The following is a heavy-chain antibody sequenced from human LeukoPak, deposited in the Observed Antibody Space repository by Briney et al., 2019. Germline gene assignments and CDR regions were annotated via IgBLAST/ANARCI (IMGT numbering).Heavy chain of an antibody. CDR1: GFTFNDYG. CDR2: INWNGGST. J-gene: IGHJ4*02. D-gene: IGHD3-22*01. CDR3: ARNFGGGDSSGPYF. V-gene: IGHV3-20*04. Sequence: GGSLRLSCAASGFTFNDYGMSWVRQAPGKGLEWVSGINWNGGSTGYADSVKGRFTISRDNAKNSLYLQMNSLRAEDTAIYYCARNFGGGDSSGPYFWGQGTLVTVSS.